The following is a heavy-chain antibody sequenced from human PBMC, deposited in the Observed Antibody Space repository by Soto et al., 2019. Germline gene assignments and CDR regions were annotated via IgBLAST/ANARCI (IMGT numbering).Heavy chain of an antibody. CDR2: IIPIFGTA. Sequence: ASVKVSCKASGGTFSSYAISWVRQAPGQGLEWMGGIIPIFGTANYAQKFQGRVTITADESTSTAYMELSSLRSEDTVVYYCARVFRPPSYYFDYWGQGTLVTVSS. CDR3: ARVFRPPSYYFDY. D-gene: IGHD6-6*01. J-gene: IGHJ4*02. CDR1: GGTFSSYA. V-gene: IGHV1-69*13.